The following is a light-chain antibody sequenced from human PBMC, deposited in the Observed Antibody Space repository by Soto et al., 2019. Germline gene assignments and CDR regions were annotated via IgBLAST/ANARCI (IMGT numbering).Light chain of an antibody. CDR1: QSVSSDY. CDR3: QQYGSSPQT. CDR2: GAS. V-gene: IGKV3-20*01. Sequence: EIVLTQSPGTLSLPPGERATLSCRASQSVSSDYLAWYQQKPGQAPRLLIYGASSRATDIPDRFSGRGSGTDFNLTVASREPEDFAVYYCQQYGSSPQTFGQGTTVQIK. J-gene: IGKJ1*01.